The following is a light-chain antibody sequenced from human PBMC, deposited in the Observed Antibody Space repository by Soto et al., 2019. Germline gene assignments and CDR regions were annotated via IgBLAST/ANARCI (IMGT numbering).Light chain of an antibody. CDR3: SSYTTSTTLVL. V-gene: IGLV2-8*01. J-gene: IGLJ2*01. CDR1: SSDVGYYDY. CDR2: EVT. Sequence: QSALTQPPSASGFPGQSVTISCTGTSSDVGYYDYVSWYQQHPGKAPKLVIYEVTKRPSGVPDRVSASKSGNTASLTVSGLRAEDEAHYYCSSYTTSTTLVLFGGGTKLTVL.